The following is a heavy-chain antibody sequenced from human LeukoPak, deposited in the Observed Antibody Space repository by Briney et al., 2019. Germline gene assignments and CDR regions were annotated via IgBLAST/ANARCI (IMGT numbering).Heavy chain of an antibody. CDR3: ARPPIYCSGGSCPLDY. J-gene: IGHJ4*02. D-gene: IGHD2-15*01. CDR2: ISSSGSTI. CDR1: GFTFSDYY. Sequence: GGSLRLSCAASGFTFSDYYMSWIRQAPGKGLEWVSYISSSGSTIYYADPVKGRFTISRDNAKNSLCLQMNSLRAEDTAVYYCARPPIYCSGGSCPLDYWGQGTLVTVSS. V-gene: IGHV3-11*01.